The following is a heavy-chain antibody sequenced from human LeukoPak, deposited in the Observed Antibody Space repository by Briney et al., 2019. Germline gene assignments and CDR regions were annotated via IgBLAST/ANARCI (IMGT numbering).Heavy chain of an antibody. Sequence: GGSLRLSCAASGFTFSSYAMSWVRQAPGKRLEWVSAISGSGGSTYYADSVKGRFTISRDNSKNTLYLQMNSLRAEDTAVYYCAKPLWFGELSNWDFDYWGQGTLVTVSS. CDR1: GFTFSSYA. D-gene: IGHD3-10*01. J-gene: IGHJ4*02. CDR2: ISGSGGST. CDR3: AKPLWFGELSNWDFDY. V-gene: IGHV3-23*01.